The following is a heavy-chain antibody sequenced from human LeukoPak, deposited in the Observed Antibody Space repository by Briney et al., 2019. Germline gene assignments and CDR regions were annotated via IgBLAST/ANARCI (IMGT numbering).Heavy chain of an antibody. CDR1: GGSISSGDYY. J-gene: IGHJ4*02. V-gene: IGHV4-30-4*08. D-gene: IGHD4-17*01. Sequence: SETLSLTCTVSGGSISSGDYYWSWIRQPPGKGLEWIGYIYYSGSTYYNPSLKSRVTISVDTSKNQFSLKLSSVTAADTAVYYCARDEDYGDYYFDYWGQGTLVTVSS. CDR2: IYYSGST. CDR3: ARDEDYGDYYFDY.